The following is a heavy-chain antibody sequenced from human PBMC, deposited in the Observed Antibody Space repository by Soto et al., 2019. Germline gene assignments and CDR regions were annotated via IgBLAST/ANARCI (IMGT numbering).Heavy chain of an antibody. CDR1: GGSISSGGYY. Sequence: SETLSVTCTVSGGSISSGGYYWSWIRQHPGKGLEWIGYIYYSGSTYYNPSLKSRVTISVDTSKNQFSLKLSSVTAADTAVYYCASGLRMATPRGDDAFDIWGQGTMVTVS. J-gene: IGHJ3*02. CDR2: IYYSGST. D-gene: IGHD5-12*01. CDR3: ASGLRMATPRGDDAFDI. V-gene: IGHV4-31*03.